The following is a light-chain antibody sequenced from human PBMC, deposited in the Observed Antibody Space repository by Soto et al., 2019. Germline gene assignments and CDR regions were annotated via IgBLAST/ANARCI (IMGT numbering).Light chain of an antibody. CDR3: XXXXXSXXT. CDR1: QTIRSXX. CDR2: GAS. J-gene: IGKJ1*01. Sequence: ETVLTQSPATLSLSPGEXXXXXXXASQTIRSXXLAWYRQTPGQAPRLLIYGASNRATGIADRFSGSGSGTDFTLIIXXXEXXXXXXXXXXXXXXSXXTFGQGTKLEIK. V-gene: IGKV3-20*01.